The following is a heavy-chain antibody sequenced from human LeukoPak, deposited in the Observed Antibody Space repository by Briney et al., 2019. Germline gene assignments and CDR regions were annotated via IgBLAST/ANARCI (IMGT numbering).Heavy chain of an antibody. CDR2: IGSDGNT. CDR3: ARGNFWSGYYIDY. CDR1: GFTFSSYD. J-gene: IGHJ4*02. V-gene: IGHV3-13*01. Sequence: PGGSLRLSCAASGFTFSSYDMHWVRQATGKGLEWVAPIGSDGNTYYPDSVKGRFTISRDNSNNSLYLQINSLKAGDTAVYDCARGNFWSGYYIDYWGQGTLVTASS. D-gene: IGHD3-3*01.